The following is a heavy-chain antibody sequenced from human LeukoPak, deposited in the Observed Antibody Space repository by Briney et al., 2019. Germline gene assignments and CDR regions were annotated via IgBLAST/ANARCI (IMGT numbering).Heavy chain of an antibody. J-gene: IGHJ4*02. CDR3: ARERGRGRDSPWFDY. Sequence: GGSLRLSCAASGFIISGDFMSWVRQAPGKGLEWVSVIYSDGSTYYADSVKGRFTISRDNSKNTLDLQMTGLRAEDTAVYYCARERGRGRDSPWFDYWGQGTLVTVSS. CDR2: IYSDGST. D-gene: IGHD1-26*01. V-gene: IGHV3-53*01. CDR1: GFIISGDF.